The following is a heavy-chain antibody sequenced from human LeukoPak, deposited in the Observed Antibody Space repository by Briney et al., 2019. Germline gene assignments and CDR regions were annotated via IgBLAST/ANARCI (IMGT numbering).Heavy chain of an antibody. CDR3: ARGTIAAPGTDY. Sequence: AGGSLRLSCAASGFTFSGYWMHWVRQAPGKGLEWVANLKQDGSEKHFADSVKGRFTISRDNDENSLYLQMNSLRAEDTAMYYCARGTIAAPGTDYWGQGTLVTVSS. V-gene: IGHV3-7*01. CDR2: LKQDGSEK. J-gene: IGHJ4*02. D-gene: IGHD6-13*01. CDR1: GFTFSGYW.